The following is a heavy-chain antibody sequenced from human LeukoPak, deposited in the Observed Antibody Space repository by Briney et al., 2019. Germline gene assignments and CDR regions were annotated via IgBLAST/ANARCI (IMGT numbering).Heavy chain of an antibody. CDR1: GFTFSTYA. Sequence: QPGGSLRLSCAASGFTFSTYAMHWVRQAPGKGLEWVAVTSDDGNNEYYADSVKGRFTISRDNSKDTLYLQMNSLRDEDTAVYFCARDKMGITIFGVVTPNFDHWGQGALVTVSS. V-gene: IGHV3-30*04. D-gene: IGHD3-3*01. J-gene: IGHJ4*02. CDR3: ARDKMGITIFGVVTPNFDH. CDR2: TSDDGNNE.